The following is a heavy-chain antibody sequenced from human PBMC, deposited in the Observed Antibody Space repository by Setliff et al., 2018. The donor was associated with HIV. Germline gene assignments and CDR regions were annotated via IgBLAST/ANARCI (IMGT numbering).Heavy chain of an antibody. V-gene: IGHV1-3*01. D-gene: IGHD6-19*01. CDR2: INAGNGNT. J-gene: IGHJ4*02. CDR1: GYTFTSYT. Sequence: GASVKVSCKSFGYTFTSYTMHWVRQAPGQRLEWMGRINAGNGNTKYSQKFQGRVTITRDTSATTAYMELSSLRSEDTAVYYCARDPDTSGWYGHFDYWGQGTPVTVSS. CDR3: ARDPDTSGWYGHFDY.